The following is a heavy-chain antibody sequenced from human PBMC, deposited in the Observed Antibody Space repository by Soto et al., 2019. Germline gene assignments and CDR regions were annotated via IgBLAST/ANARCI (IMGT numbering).Heavy chain of an antibody. D-gene: IGHD3-9*01. CDR3: AKDAYYDLSTGTGYYYYGLDV. CDR1: GFTFSSYA. V-gene: IGHV3-23*01. CDR2: ISATGDTI. Sequence: EVPLLEFGGGLVQPGGSLRLSCAASGFTFSSYAMTWLRQSPGKGLEWISVISATGDTIYYADSVEGRFTISRDNSNSTLFLQMDRLTADDTAVYFCAKDAYYDLSTGTGYYYYGLDVWGQGTTVTVSS. J-gene: IGHJ6*02.